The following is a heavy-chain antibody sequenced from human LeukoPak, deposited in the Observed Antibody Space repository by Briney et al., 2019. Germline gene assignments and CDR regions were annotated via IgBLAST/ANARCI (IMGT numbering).Heavy chain of an antibody. CDR3: ARTPSGYYSRYYYYYMDV. D-gene: IGHD3-22*01. CDR2: IYYSGST. CDR1: GGSISSSSYY. J-gene: IGHJ6*03. V-gene: IGHV4-39*07. Sequence: SETLSLTCTVSGGSISSSSYYWGWIRQPPGKGLEWIGSIYYSGSTYYNPSLKSRVTMSVDTSKNQFSLKLSSVTAADTAVYYCARTPSGYYSRYYYYYMDVWGKGTTVTVSS.